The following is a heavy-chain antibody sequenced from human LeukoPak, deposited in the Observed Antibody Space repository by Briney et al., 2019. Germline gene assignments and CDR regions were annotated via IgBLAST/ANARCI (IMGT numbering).Heavy chain of an antibody. CDR1: GGSISSGGFY. D-gene: IGHD4-17*01. V-gene: IGHV4-31*03. J-gene: IGHJ6*03. CDR3: ARKNDYGASYYIDV. Sequence: TLSLTCTVSGGSISSGGFYWNWIRQHPVKGLEWIGFMSYSGTTNYNPSLKSRVTMSVDTTQNQFSLRLSSVTAADTAMYYCARKNDYGASYYIDVWGRGTTVTVSS. CDR2: MSYSGTT.